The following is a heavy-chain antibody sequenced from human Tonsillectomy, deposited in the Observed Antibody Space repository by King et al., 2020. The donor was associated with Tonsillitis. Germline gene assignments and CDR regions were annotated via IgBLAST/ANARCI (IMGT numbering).Heavy chain of an antibody. D-gene: IGHD3-22*01. V-gene: IGHV2-5*01. CDR1: GFSFSTGGGG. J-gene: IGHJ4*02. CDR2: IYWNDDK. Sequence: TLKESGPTLVKHPQTLTLTCSFSGFSFSTGGGGVGWIRQPPGKALEWLALIYWNDDKYYSPSLKTRLTITKDTSKNQVVLRMTNMDPVDTATYYCAQRTSAYFYFDYWGQGALVTVSS. CDR3: AQRTSAYFYFDY.